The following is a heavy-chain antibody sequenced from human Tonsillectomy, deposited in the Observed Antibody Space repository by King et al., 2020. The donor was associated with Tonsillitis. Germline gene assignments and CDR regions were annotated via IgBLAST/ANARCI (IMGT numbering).Heavy chain of an antibody. CDR3: ARGGGCSGGGCYGDY. D-gene: IGHD2-15*01. CDR1: GGSFSGYY. Sequence: VQLQQWGAGLLKPSETLSLTCAVYGGSFSGYYWSWIRQPPGKGLEWIGEINHSGSTNYNPSLKSRVPISLDTSKSQISLKLSSVTAADTAVYYCARGGGCSGGGCYGDYWGQGTLVTVSS. V-gene: IGHV4-34*01. CDR2: INHSGST. J-gene: IGHJ4*02.